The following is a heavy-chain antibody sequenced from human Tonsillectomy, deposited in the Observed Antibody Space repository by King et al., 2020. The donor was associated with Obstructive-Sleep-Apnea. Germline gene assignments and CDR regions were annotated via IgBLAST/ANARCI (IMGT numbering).Heavy chain of an antibody. V-gene: IGHV4-38-2*02. CDR3: TREMGELLGFDF. D-gene: IGHD1-7*01. Sequence: VQLQESGPGLVKPSETLSLTCAVSGYSITSGYYWGWIRQPPGKGLEWIASIYHTGNTYYNPSLKSQVIMSVDTSKNQFSLKLTSVTAADTAVYYCTREMGELLGFDFWGQGTLVTVSS. CDR2: IYHTGNT. J-gene: IGHJ4*02. CDR1: GYSITSGYY.